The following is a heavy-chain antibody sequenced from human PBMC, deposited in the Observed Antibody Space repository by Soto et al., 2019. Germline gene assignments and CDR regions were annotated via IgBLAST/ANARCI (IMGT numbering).Heavy chain of an antibody. Sequence: QVQLVESGGGVVQPGRSLRLSCAASGFTFSSYAMHWVRQAPGKGLEWVAVISYDGSNKYYADSVKGRFTISRDNSKNTLYLQMNSLRAEATAVYYCARSLGSTTGDRDETPLLFGVDYWGQGTLVTVSS. J-gene: IGHJ4*02. D-gene: IGHD1-26*01. CDR2: ISYDGSNK. CDR3: ARSLGSTTGDRDETPLLFGVDY. CDR1: GFTFSSYA. V-gene: IGHV3-30-3*01.